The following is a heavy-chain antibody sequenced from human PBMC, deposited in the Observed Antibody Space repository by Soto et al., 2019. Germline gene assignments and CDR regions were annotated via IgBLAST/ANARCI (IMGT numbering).Heavy chain of an antibody. J-gene: IGHJ4*02. CDR3: AIAPRIVGDHSHFDYFYLDY. Sequence: SETLSLTCTVSGGSISSYYWSWIRQPPGKGLEWIGYIYYSGSTNYNPSLKSRVTISVDTSKNQFSLKLSSVTAADTAVYYCAIAPRIVGDHSHFDYFYLDYWGQGTLVTVSS. CDR1: GGSISSYY. D-gene: IGHD3-9*01. CDR2: IYYSGST. V-gene: IGHV4-59*08.